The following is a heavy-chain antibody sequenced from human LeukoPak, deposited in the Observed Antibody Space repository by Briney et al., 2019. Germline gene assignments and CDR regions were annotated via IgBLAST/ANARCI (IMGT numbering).Heavy chain of an antibody. D-gene: IGHD6-19*01. V-gene: IGHV4-59*01. CDR3: ARAAREDSSGWYRKAFDI. CDR1: VGSISGYY. J-gene: IGHJ3*02. CDR2: IYYSGST. Sequence: SETLSLTCTVSVGSISGYYSSWLRQPPGKGLEWIGYIYYSGSTNYNPSLKSRVTTSVDTSKNQFSLKLSSVTAADTAVYYCARAAREDSSGWYRKAFDIWGQGTMVTVSS.